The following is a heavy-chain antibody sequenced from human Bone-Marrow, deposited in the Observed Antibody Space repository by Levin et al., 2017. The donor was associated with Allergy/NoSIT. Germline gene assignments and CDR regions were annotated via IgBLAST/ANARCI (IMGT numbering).Heavy chain of an antibody. J-gene: IGHJ4*02. CDR2: ISYSGST. CDR1: GGSISSGSYY. D-gene: IGHD5-18*01. V-gene: IGHV4-39*01. Sequence: GSLRLSCTVSGGSISSGSYYWGWIRQPPGKGLDWIGSISYSGSTYYNPSLKSRVTISVDTSKNQFSLKLSSVTAADTAVYYCARPLTRDTAFVRWDYWGQGTLVTVSS. CDR3: ARPLTRDTAFVRWDY.